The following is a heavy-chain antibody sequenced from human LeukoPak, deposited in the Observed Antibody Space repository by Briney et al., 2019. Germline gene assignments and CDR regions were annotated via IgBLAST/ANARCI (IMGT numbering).Heavy chain of an antibody. J-gene: IGHJ6*03. V-gene: IGHV4-39*02. CDR2: IYYTGST. CDR1: GGSISNSSFF. D-gene: IGHD3-22*01. CDR3: ARESGYRYYYFYMDV. Sequence: SETLSLTCTVSGGSISNSSFFWGYIRQSPGKGLEWIGSIYYTGSTYYNPSLTSRVAIFADTSKNQFSLKLSSVTAADTAVYYCARESGYRYYYFYMDVWGKGTTVTVSS.